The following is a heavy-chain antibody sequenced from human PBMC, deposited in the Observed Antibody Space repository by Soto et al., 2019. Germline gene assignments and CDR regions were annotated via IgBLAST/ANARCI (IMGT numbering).Heavy chain of an antibody. D-gene: IGHD1-1*01. CDR1: GGSVNSGNYY. V-gene: IGHV4-34*01. J-gene: IGHJ3*02. Sequence: QVQLQQWGAGLLKPSETLSLTCAVFGGSVNSGNYYWSLIRQPPGKGLEWIGEMSHSGGTHFNPSLKSRVTISVDTSKNQFSLQMSSVTAADAALYYCARVERGTATTVVDAFDIWGPGTMVTVSS. CDR2: MSHSGGT. CDR3: ARVERGTATTVVDAFDI.